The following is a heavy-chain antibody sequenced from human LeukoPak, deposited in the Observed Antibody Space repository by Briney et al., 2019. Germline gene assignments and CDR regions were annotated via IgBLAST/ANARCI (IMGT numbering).Heavy chain of an antibody. D-gene: IGHD3-16*01. CDR2: MSGSGGST. CDR1: GFTFSSYA. CDR3: AKDREYSYVYDAFDI. J-gene: IGHJ3*02. Sequence: GGSLRLSCAASGFTFSSYAMSCVRRAPGKGLEWVSGMSGSGGSTYYADSVKGWFTISRDNSKNTLYLQMNTLRAEDTAVYYCAKDREYSYVYDAFDIWGQGKLVPVSS. V-gene: IGHV3-23*01.